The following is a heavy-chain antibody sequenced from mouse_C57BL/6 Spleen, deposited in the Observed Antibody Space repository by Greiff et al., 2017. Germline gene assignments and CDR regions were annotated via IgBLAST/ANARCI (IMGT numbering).Heavy chain of an antibody. CDR1: GYTFTSYW. CDR2: IDPSDSYT. V-gene: IGHV1-69*01. D-gene: IGHD2-2*01. Sequence: QVQLQQPGAELVMPGASVKLSCKASGYTFTSYWMHWVKQRPGQGLEWIGEIDPSDSYTNYNQKFKGKSTLTVDKSSSTSYMQLSSLTSEDSAVYYCARSGGYDYCFDYWGQGTTLTVSS. J-gene: IGHJ2*01. CDR3: ARSGGYDYCFDY.